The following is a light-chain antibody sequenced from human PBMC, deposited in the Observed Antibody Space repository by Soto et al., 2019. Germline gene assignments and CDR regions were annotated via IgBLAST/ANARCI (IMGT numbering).Light chain of an antibody. V-gene: IGLV2-11*01. CDR1: SSDVGGYKY. CDR2: DVN. CDR3: YSYAGSYNNV. J-gene: IGLJ1*01. Sequence: QSALTQPRSVSGSPGQSVTISCTGTSSDVGGYKYVSWYQQHPGKAPKLMVYDVNKRPSGVPDRFSGSKSGNTASLTISGLQAQNVADYFYYSYAGSYNNVSGCGTKGT.